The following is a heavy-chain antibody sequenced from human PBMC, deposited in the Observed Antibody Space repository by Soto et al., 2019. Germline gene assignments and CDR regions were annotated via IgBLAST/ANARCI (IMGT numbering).Heavy chain of an antibody. CDR3: RRSSRYSTDV. Sequence: LATLSLTCTVSGDSIRSSSYWGWIRQPPGKGLEWIGSIYSTGNTYYNPSLNSQVTISVDTSKNQFSLNVISVTAADTAVYYCRRSSRYSTDVWGQGTTVT. V-gene: IGHV4-39*01. J-gene: IGHJ6*02. D-gene: IGHD6-13*01. CDR1: GDSIRSSSY. CDR2: IYSTGNT.